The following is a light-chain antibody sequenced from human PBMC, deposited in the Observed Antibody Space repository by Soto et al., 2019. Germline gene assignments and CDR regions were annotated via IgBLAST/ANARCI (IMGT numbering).Light chain of an antibody. J-gene: IGLJ1*01. Sequence: QSALTQPPSASGSPGQSVTISCTGASSDVGAYNFVSWYQQHPGKAPKLMIYEVNNRPSGVPDRFSGSKSGNTASLTVSGLQAEDEADYYCSSYAGSNNFEVFGTGTKVTV. CDR3: SSYAGSNNFEV. V-gene: IGLV2-8*01. CDR1: SSDVGAYNF. CDR2: EVN.